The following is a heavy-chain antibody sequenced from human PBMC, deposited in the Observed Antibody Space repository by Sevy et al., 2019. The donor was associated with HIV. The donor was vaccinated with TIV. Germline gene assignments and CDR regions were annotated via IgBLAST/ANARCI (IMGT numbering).Heavy chain of an antibody. Sequence: GGSLRLSCAASGFTFSRYWMTWVRQAPGKGLEWVANIKQDGSEKYSVDSVKGRFTISRDNAKNSLYLQMNSLRAEDTAVYYCARLLHDRSGFHLDYWGQGTPVTVSS. CDR1: GFTFSRYW. D-gene: IGHD3-22*01. J-gene: IGHJ4*02. V-gene: IGHV3-7*01. CDR2: IKQDGSEK. CDR3: ARLLHDRSGFHLDY.